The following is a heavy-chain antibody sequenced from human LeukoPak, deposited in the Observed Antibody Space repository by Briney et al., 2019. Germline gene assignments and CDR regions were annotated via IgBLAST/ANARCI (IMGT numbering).Heavy chain of an antibody. V-gene: IGHV3-33*06. Sequence: PGGSLRLSCAASGFIFSSYGMHWVRQAPGKGLEWVAVIRYDGSNKYYANSVKGRFTISRDNSKNTLYLQMNSLRAEDTAVYYCAKDERWYYYDSSGPTYYFDYWGQGTLITVSS. CDR3: AKDERWYYYDSSGPTYYFDY. D-gene: IGHD3-22*01. J-gene: IGHJ4*02. CDR2: IRYDGSNK. CDR1: GFIFSSYG.